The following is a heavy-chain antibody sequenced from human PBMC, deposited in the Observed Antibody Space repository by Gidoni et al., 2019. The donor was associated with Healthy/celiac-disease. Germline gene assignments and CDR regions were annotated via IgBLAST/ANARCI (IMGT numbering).Heavy chain of an antibody. Sequence: EVQLVESGGGLVKPGGSLRLSCAASGFTFSSYSMNWVRQAPGKGLEWVSSISSSSSYIYYADSVKGRFTISRDNAKNSLYLQMNSLRAEDTAVYYCARDVARNIVVITYEHAFDIWGQGTMVTVSS. V-gene: IGHV3-21*01. J-gene: IGHJ3*02. CDR3: ARDVARNIVVITYEHAFDI. CDR1: GFTFSSYS. D-gene: IGHD3-22*01. CDR2: ISSSSSYI.